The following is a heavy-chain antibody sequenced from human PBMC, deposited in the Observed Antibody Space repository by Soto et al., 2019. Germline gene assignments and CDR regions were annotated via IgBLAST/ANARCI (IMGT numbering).Heavy chain of an antibody. Sequence: ASVKVSCKASGYTFTSYAMHWVRQAPGQRLEWMGWINAGNGNTKYSQKFQGRVTITRDTSASTAYMELSSLRSEDTAVYYCAREGLSGYSYGYYFDYWGQGTLVTVSS. D-gene: IGHD5-18*01. J-gene: IGHJ4*02. CDR2: INAGNGNT. CDR3: AREGLSGYSYGYYFDY. V-gene: IGHV1-3*01. CDR1: GYTFTSYA.